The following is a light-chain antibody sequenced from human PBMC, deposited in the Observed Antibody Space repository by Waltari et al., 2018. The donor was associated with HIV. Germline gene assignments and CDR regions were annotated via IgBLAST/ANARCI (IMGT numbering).Light chain of an antibody. CDR2: RNN. CDR3: ATWDDSLSGVV. CDR1: SSNIGSYY. Sequence: GQRVAISCSGSSSNIGSYYVYWYQQLPGTTPKLLIFRNNQRPSGVPDRFSGSNSGTSASLVISGLRSEDEADYYCATWDDSLSGVVFGGGTRLTVL. V-gene: IGLV1-47*01. J-gene: IGLJ2*01.